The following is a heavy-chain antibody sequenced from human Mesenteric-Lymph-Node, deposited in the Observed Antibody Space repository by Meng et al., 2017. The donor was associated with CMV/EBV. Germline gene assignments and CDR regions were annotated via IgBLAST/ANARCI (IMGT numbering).Heavy chain of an antibody. CDR3: ARYSVAGSGLDY. J-gene: IGHJ4*02. V-gene: IGHV4-31*02. CDR1: GGSISRGVYY. D-gene: IGHD6-19*01. Sequence: VSGGSISRGVYYCSWLRQHPGKGLEWIGYINDSGSTSSNPSLKSRVTISVDTSKNQFSLKLASVTAADTAFYYCARYSVAGSGLDYWGQGTLVTVSS. CDR2: INDSGST.